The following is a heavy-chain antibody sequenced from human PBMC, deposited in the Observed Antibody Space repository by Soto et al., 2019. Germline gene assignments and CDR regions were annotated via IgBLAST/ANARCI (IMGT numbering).Heavy chain of an antibody. CDR2: LYNTGST. J-gene: IGHJ4*02. V-gene: IGHV4-59*08. D-gene: IGHD3-10*01. CDR3: ARHNYGSGSTYFDY. Sequence: NPSETLSLTCTVSGGSISRYYWSWIRQTPGKGLEWIGYLYNTGSTIYNPSLKSRVTISVDTSKNQFSLKLNSMTAADTAVYYCARHNYGSGSTYFDYWGQGTLVTVSS. CDR1: GGSISRYY.